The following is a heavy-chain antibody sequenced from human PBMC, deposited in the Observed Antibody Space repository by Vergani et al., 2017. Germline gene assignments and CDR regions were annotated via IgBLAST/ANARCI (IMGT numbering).Heavy chain of an antibody. CDR3: ARNMVRGVRYYGMDV. CDR1: GGSISSYY. CDR2: IYYSGST. D-gene: IGHD3-10*01. J-gene: IGHJ6*02. V-gene: IGHV4-59*01. Sequence: QVQLQESGPGLVKPSETLSLTCPVSGGSISSYYWSWIRQPPGKGLEWIGYIYYSGSTNYNPSLKSRVTISVDTSKNQFSLKLRAVTAADTAVYYCARNMVRGVRYYGMDVWGQGTTVTVSS.